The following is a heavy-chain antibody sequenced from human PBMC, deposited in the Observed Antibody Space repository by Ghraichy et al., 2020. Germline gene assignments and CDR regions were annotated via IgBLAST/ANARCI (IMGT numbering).Heavy chain of an antibody. CDR1: GYTFTSYA. D-gene: IGHD3-10*01. J-gene: IGHJ6*02. Sequence: ASVKVSCKASGYTFTSYAMHWVRQAPGQRLEWMGWINAGNGNTKYSQKFQGRVTITRDTSASTAYMELSSLRSEDTAVYYCARWHGDVTMVRGVPPPYYGMDVWGQGTTVTVSS. V-gene: IGHV1-3*01. CDR3: ARWHGDVTMVRGVPPPYYGMDV. CDR2: INAGNGNT.